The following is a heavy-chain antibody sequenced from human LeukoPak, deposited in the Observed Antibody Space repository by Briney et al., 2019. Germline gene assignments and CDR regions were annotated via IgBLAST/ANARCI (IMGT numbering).Heavy chain of an antibody. CDR2: IIPIIGTT. V-gene: IGHV1-69*06. CDR3: ARARDTAMVSDFDY. CDR1: GGTFYGHA. D-gene: IGHD5-18*01. Sequence: ASVKVSCKASGGTFYGHAFSWVRQAPGQGLEWMGGIIPIIGTTNYAQKFQDRVTITADKSTSTAYMELSSLRSEDTAVYYCARARDTAMVSDFDYWGQGTLVTVSS. J-gene: IGHJ4*02.